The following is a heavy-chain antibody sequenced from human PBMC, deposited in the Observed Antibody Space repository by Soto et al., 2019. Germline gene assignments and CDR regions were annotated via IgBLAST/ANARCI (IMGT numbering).Heavy chain of an antibody. Sequence: SETLSLTCTVSGGSIINYYWSWIRQPPGKGLEWIGYIYYSGTTSCNPSLRSRVTISVDTSKNQFSLKLSSVTAADTAVYYCARGVQLRIAAAGTDYWGQGTLVT. CDR2: IYYSGTT. V-gene: IGHV4-59*08. D-gene: IGHD6-13*01. CDR3: ARGVQLRIAAAGTDY. CDR1: GGSIINYY. J-gene: IGHJ4*02.